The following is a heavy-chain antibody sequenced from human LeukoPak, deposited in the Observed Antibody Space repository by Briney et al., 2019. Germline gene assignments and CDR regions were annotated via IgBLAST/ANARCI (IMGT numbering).Heavy chain of an antibody. CDR3: ARDPYSSSWYWGWYYYYYMDV. CDR1: GFTFSSYW. D-gene: IGHD6-13*01. Sequence: GGSLRLSCAASGFTFSSYWMSWVRQAPGKGLEWVANIKQDGSEKYYVDSVKCRFIISRDNAKNSLYLQMNSLRAEDTAVYYCARDPYSSSWYWGWYYYYYMDVWGKGTTVTVSS. CDR2: IKQDGSEK. J-gene: IGHJ6*03. V-gene: IGHV3-7*01.